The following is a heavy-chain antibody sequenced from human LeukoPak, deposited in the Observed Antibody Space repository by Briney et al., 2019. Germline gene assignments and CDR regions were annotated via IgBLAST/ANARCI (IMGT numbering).Heavy chain of an antibody. CDR1: GFTFSNAW. J-gene: IGHJ4*02. CDR3: AKRGAEVGTTIAPGDY. CDR2: IKSKTDGGTT. D-gene: IGHD1-26*01. Sequence: GGSLRLSCAASGFTFSNAWMSWVRQAPGKGLEWVGRIKSKTDGGTTDYAAPVKGRFTISRDDSKNTLYLQMNSLKTEDPAVYYCAKRGAEVGTTIAPGDYWGQGSLVTVSS. V-gene: IGHV3-15*01.